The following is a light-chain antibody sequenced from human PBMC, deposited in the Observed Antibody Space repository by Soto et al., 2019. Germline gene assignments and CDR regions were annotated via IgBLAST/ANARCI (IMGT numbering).Light chain of an antibody. J-gene: IGKJ4*01. CDR3: QQRSNWDLT. Sequence: EIVLTQSPATLSLSPGEIATRSCRASQSVSSYLAWYQQKPGQAPRLLIYDASNRATGIPARFSGSGSGTDFTLTISSLEPEDFAVYYCQQRSNWDLTFGGGTKVEIK. CDR2: DAS. V-gene: IGKV3-11*01. CDR1: QSVSSY.